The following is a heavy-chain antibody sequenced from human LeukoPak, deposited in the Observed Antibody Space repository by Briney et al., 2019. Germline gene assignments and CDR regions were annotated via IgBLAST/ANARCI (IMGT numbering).Heavy chain of an antibody. D-gene: IGHD1-26*01. Sequence: GGSLRLSCAASGFTFTSYSMVWVRQAPGKGLEWVSYISQSGTSAHYADSVRGRFTISRDNAKNSVYLQMNSLRAEDTAVYYCTRGSQWVLLGSCDYWGQGTLVSVSS. CDR3: TRGSQWVLLGSCDY. CDR2: ISQSGTSA. CDR1: GFTFTSYS. J-gene: IGHJ4*02. V-gene: IGHV3-48*04.